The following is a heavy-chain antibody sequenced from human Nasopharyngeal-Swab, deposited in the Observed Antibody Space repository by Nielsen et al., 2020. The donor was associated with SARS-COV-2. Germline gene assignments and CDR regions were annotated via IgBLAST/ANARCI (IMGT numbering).Heavy chain of an antibody. CDR3: ARHPSSSWYVRSEIGLDY. J-gene: IGHJ4*02. D-gene: IGHD6-13*01. Sequence: SQTLSLTCAVYGGSFSGYYWSWIRQPPGKGLEWIGEINHSGGTNYNPSLKSPVTISVDTSKNQFSLKLSSVTAADTAVYYCARHPSSSWYVRSEIGLDYWGQGTLVTVSS. CDR1: GGSFSGYY. CDR2: INHSGGT. V-gene: IGHV4-34*01.